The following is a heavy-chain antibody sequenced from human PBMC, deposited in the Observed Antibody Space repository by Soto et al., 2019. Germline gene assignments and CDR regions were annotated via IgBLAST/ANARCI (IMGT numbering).Heavy chain of an antibody. CDR3: ARGSVPAADSYDYIWGSYRQRSQSYLFDY. V-gene: IGHV3-21*01. J-gene: IGHJ4*02. CDR2: ISSSSSYI. Sequence: GGSLRLSCAASGFTFSSYSMNWVRQAPGKGLEWVSSISSSSSYIYYADSVKGRFTISRDNAKNSLYLQMKSLRAEDTAVYYCARGSVPAADSYDYIWGSYRQRSQSYLFDYWGQGTLVTVSS. CDR1: GFTFSSYS. D-gene: IGHD3-16*02.